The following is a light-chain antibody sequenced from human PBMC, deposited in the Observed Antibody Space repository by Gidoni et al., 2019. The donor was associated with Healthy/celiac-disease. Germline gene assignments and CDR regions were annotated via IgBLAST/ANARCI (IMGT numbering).Light chain of an antibody. V-gene: IGLV2-14*01. J-gene: IGLJ1*01. CDR3: SSYTSSSTPYV. CDR1: SSDVGGYNS. CDR2: DVS. Sequence: QSALTQPASVSGSPGQSITISCTGTSSDVGGYNSVSWYQQHPGKAPKLMIYDVSNRPSGVSNRFSGSKSGNTAALTISGLQAEDEADYYCSSYTSSSTPYVFGTGTKVTGL.